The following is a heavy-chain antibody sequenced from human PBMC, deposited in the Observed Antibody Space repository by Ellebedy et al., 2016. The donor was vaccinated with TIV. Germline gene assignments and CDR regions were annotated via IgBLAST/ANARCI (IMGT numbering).Heavy chain of an antibody. CDR2: ISGSGGTT. CDR3: AKGGAGYYYYYYMDV. V-gene: IGHV3-23*01. Sequence: GESLKISCAASGFTFSSQAMSWVRQAPGKGLHWVSAISGSGGTTYYADSVKGRFTISRDNSKNTLFLQMNSLRADDTAVYFCAKGGAGYYYYYYMDVWGKGTTVTVSS. J-gene: IGHJ6*03. CDR1: GFTFSSQA. D-gene: IGHD1-26*01.